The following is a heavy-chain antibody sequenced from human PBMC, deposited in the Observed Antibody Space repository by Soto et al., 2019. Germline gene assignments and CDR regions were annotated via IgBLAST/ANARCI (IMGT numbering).Heavy chain of an antibody. J-gene: IGHJ4*02. CDR3: ARRAETNGWNGFGADKYYFDF. Sequence: ASVKVSCKASGYTFTSYDIYWVRQATGQGLEWMGWLNPNTGDSAYAQKFQGRISVTSDTSINTVHMELSSLRSEDTAVYYCARRAETNGWNGFGADKYYFDFWGQGTLVSVSS. CDR1: GYTFTSYD. D-gene: IGHD1-1*01. CDR2: LNPNTGDS. V-gene: IGHV1-8*01.